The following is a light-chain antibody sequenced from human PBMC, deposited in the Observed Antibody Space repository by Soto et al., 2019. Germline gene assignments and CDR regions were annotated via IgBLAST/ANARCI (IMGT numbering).Light chain of an antibody. J-gene: IGKJ5*01. CDR1: ESVSSN. Sequence: VMTQSPATLSVYPGERATLSCRASESVSSNLAWYQQRPGQAPRLLIYGASTRATDTPVRFRGSGSGTEFTLTISSLQSEDFAVYYCQQYNNWPPSIIFGQGNDWRL. CDR3: QQYNNWPPSII. CDR2: GAS. V-gene: IGKV3-15*01.